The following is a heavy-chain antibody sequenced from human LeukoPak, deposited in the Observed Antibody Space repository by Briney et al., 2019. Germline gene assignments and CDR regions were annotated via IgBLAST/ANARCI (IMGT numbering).Heavy chain of an antibody. CDR2: FDPEDGET. V-gene: IGHV1-24*01. J-gene: IGHJ4*02. CDR1: GYTLTELS. CDR3: ATIPRHHYDSSGYYYFDY. D-gene: IGHD3-22*01. Sequence: GASVKVSRKVSGYTLTELSMHWVRQAPGKGLEWMGGFDPEDGETIYAQKFQGRVTMTEDTSTDTAYMELSSLRSEDTAVYYCATIPRHHYDSSGYYYFDYWGQGTLVTVSS.